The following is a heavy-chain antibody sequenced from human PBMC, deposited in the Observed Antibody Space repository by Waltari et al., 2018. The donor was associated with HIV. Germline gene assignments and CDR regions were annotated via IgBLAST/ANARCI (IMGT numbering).Heavy chain of an antibody. CDR1: GGSVSSGSYY. Sequence: QVQLQESGPGLVQPSETLSLTCTVSGGSVSSGSYYWSWIRQPPGKGLEWIGYIYYSGSTNYNPSLKSRVTISVDTSKNQLSLKLTSVTAADTAVYYCARINYYYGSGSYYFDYWGQGTLVTVSS. V-gene: IGHV4-61*01. CDR2: IYYSGST. CDR3: ARINYYYGSGSYYFDY. D-gene: IGHD3-10*01. J-gene: IGHJ4*02.